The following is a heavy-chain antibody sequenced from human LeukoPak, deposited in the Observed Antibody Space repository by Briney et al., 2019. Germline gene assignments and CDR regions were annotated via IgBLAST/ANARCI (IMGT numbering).Heavy chain of an antibody. CDR2: IHYTGKT. CDR1: DGSMSNDY. Sequence: SETLSLTCIVSDGSMSNDYWSWLRQPPGKGLEWIGYIHYTGKTNYNPSLKSRVTISGDTSKNQFSLKLSSVTAADTAVYYCARATWYGGNPSGAFDIWGQGTMVTVSS. D-gene: IGHD4/OR15-4a*01. J-gene: IGHJ3*02. V-gene: IGHV4-59*01. CDR3: ARATWYGGNPSGAFDI.